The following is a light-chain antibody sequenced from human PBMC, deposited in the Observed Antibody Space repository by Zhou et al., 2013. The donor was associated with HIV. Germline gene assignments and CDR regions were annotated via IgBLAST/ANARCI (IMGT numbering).Light chain of an antibody. V-gene: IGKV1-39*01. CDR1: QTISSY. CDR2: APS. Sequence: DIQMTQSPSSLSASVGDRVTITCRASQTISSYLNWYQQKPGKAPKLLIYAPSSLQSGVPSRFSGSGSGTDFTLTISSLQPEDFATYYCQQYNSYPLTFGQGTKVEIK. J-gene: IGKJ1*01. CDR3: QQYNSYPLT.